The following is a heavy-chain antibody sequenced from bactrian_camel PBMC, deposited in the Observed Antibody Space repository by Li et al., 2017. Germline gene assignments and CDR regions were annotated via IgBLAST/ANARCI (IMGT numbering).Heavy chain of an antibody. V-gene: IGHV3S53*01. CDR3: AADRRGLSAQDMLSPYYSRTSSDYKY. D-gene: IGHD2*01. CDR1: GIPYSLYC. J-gene: IGHJ4*01. Sequence: HVQLVESGGGSVQSGGSHGLSCAASGIPYSLYCMAWFRQVPGKEREGVASIDSDGTTNYADSVKGRFTISRDNAKSTVFLQMNDLKPEDTAMYYCAADRRGLSAQDMLSPYYSRTSSDYKYWGQGTQVTVS. CDR2: IDSDGTT.